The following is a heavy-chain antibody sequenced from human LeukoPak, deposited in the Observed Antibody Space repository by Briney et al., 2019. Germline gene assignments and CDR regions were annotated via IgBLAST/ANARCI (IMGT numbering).Heavy chain of an antibody. V-gene: IGHV4-4*07. Sequence: SETLSLTCTVSGGSISSYYWSWIRQPAGKGLEWVGRIFASGSTNSNPSLKSRVTMSVDTSKNQFSLNLSSVTAADTAVYYCARHSAMDVWGKGTTVTVSS. J-gene: IGHJ6*04. CDR3: ARHSAMDV. CDR1: GGSISSYY. D-gene: IGHD3-10*01. CDR2: IFASGST.